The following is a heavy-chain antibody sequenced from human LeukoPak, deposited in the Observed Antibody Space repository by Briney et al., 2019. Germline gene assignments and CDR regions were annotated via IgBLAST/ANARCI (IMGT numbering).Heavy chain of an antibody. V-gene: IGHV4-4*07. CDR1: GGSISSYY. J-gene: IGHJ3*02. CDR3: ARAHYDILTGGALGI. CDR2: IYTSGST. D-gene: IGHD3-9*01. Sequence: PSETLSLTCTVSGGSISSYYWSWIRQPAGKGLEWIGRIYTSGSTNYNPSLKSRVTMSVDTSKNQFSLKLSSVTAADTAVYSSARAHYDILTGGALGIWGQGTMVTVSS.